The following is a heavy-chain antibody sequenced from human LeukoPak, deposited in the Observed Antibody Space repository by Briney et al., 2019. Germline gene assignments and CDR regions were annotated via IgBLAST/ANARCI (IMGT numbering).Heavy chain of an antibody. CDR2: INTDGTVT. V-gene: IGHV3-74*01. CDR1: GFTFSKYW. J-gene: IGHJ4*02. D-gene: IGHD6-19*01. CDR3: ATKEWLAPPPDS. Sequence: GGSLRLSCAASGFTFSKYWILWVRQAPGKGLESVSRINTDGTVTTYADSVKGRFTVSRDNADNTMFLQMNSVRDEDTAVYYCATKEWLAPPPDSWGQGTPVTVSS.